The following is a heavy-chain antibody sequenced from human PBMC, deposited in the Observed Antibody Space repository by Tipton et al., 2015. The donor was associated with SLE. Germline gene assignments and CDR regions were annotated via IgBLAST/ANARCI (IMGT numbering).Heavy chain of an antibody. CDR2: VYYSGST. V-gene: IGHV4-59*11. J-gene: IGHJ4*02. Sequence: TLSLTCTVSGGSFSSHYWTWIRQSPGKGLEWIGYVYYSGSTNYNPSLKSRVTISVDTSKNQFSLKLSSVTAADTAVYYCARGRAQPLDYWGQGTPVTVSS. CDR3: ARGRAQPLDY. CDR1: GGSFSSHY.